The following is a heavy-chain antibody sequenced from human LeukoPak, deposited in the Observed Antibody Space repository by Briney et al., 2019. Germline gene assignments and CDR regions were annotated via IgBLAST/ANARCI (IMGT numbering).Heavy chain of an antibody. V-gene: IGHV4-34*01. CDR1: GGSFSGYY. D-gene: IGHD3-3*01. J-gene: IGHJ4*02. CDR2: INHSGST. Sequence: PSETLSLTCAVYGGSFSGYYWSWIRQPPGKGLELIGEINHSGSTNYNPSLKSRVTISVDTSKNQFSLKLSSVTAADTAVYYCARLRRSLGVVFMDYWGQGTLVTVSS. CDR3: ARLRRSLGVVFMDY.